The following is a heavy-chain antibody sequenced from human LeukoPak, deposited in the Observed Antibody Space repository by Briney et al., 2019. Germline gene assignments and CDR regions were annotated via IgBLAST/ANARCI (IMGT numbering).Heavy chain of an antibody. V-gene: IGHV4-30-2*01. D-gene: IGHD5-24*01. J-gene: IGHJ4*02. CDR1: GGSISSGGYY. CDR3: ARMATRFDY. Sequence: SETLSLTCTVSGGSISSGGYYWSWIRQPPGKGLEWIGYIYHSGSTYYNPSVKSRVTISVDRSKNQFSLKLSSVTAADTAVYYCARMATRFDYWGQGTLVTVSS. CDR2: IYHSGST.